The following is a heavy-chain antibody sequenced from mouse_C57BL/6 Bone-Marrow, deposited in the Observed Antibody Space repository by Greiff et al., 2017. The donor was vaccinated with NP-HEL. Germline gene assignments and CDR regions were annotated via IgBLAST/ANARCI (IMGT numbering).Heavy chain of an antibody. CDR1: GYSITSGYY. D-gene: IGHD2-1*01. J-gene: IGHJ2*01. CDR2: ISYDGSN. CDR3: AREEGNFFFGY. V-gene: IGHV3-6*01. Sequence: EVKLMESGPGLVKPSQSLSLTCSVTGYSITSGYYWNWIRQFPGNKLAWMGYISYDGSNNYNPSLKNRISITRDTSKNQFFLKLNSVTTEDTATYYCAREEGNFFFGYWGQGTTLTVSS.